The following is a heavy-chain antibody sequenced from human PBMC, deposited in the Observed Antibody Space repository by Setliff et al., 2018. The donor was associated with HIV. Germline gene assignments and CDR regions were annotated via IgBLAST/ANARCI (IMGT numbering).Heavy chain of an antibody. CDR3: AREGGGSSSSAFDI. CDR1: GFTFSSYW. V-gene: IGHV3-7*03. J-gene: IGHJ3*02. Sequence: PGGSLRLSCAASGFTFSSYWMSWVRQAPGKGLEWVANIKQDGSEIYYVDSVKGRFTISRDNAKNSLYLQMNSLRAEDTAVYYCAREGGGSSSSAFDIWGQGTMVTVSS. CDR2: IKQDGSEI. D-gene: IGHD2-15*01.